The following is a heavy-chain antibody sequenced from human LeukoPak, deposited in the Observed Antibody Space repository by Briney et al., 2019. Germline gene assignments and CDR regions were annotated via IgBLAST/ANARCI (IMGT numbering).Heavy chain of an antibody. D-gene: IGHD1-7*01. CDR2: VIPIFGTA. J-gene: IGHJ4*02. V-gene: IGHV1-69*05. Sequence: SVKVSCKASGGTFSSYAISWVRQAPGQGLEWMGGVIPIFGTANYAQKFQGRVTITTDESTSTAYMELSSLRSEDTAVYYCARGGGSITGTTGYFDYWGQGTLVTVSS. CDR1: GGTFSSYA. CDR3: ARGGGSITGTTGYFDY.